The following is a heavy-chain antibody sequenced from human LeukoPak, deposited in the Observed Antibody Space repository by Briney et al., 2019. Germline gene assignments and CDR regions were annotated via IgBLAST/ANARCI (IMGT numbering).Heavy chain of an antibody. CDR3: AKRKYTSGWAPFDY. J-gene: IGHJ4*02. CDR1: GFTFSSYA. CDR2: ISGSGSNT. Sequence: PGGSLRLSCAASGFTFSSYAMNWVRLAPGKGLEWVSVISGSGSNTDYADSVMGRFTISRDNSKNTLYLQMNSLRAEDTAIYYCAKRKYTSGWAPFDYWGQGTLVTVSS. V-gene: IGHV3-23*01. D-gene: IGHD6-19*01.